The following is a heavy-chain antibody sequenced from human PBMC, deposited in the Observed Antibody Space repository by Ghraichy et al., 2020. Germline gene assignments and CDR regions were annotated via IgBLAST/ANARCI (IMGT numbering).Heavy chain of an antibody. Sequence: SETLSLTCTVSGGSISSGGYYWSWIRQHPGKGLEWFGYIYYSGSTYYNPSLKSRVTISVDTSKNQFSLKLSSVTAADTAVYYCAGGSNVVLRFLELLLPYVDYWGQGTLVTVSS. CDR3: AGGSNVVLRFLELLLPYVDY. J-gene: IGHJ4*02. V-gene: IGHV4-31*03. CDR1: GGSISSGGYY. CDR2: IYYSGST. D-gene: IGHD3-3*01.